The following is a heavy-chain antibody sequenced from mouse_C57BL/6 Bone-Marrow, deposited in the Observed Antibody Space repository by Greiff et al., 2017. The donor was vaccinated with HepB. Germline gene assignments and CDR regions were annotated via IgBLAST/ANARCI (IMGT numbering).Heavy chain of an antibody. D-gene: IGHD1-1*01. Sequence: QVQLQQSGAELARPGASVKLSCKASGYTFTSYGISWVKQRTGQGLEWIGEIYPRSGNTYYNEKFKGKATLTADKSSSTAYMELRSLTSEDSAVYFCASYYWFAYWGQGTLVTVSA. CDR2: IYPRSGNT. J-gene: IGHJ3*01. CDR1: GYTFTSYG. V-gene: IGHV1-81*01. CDR3: ASYYWFAY.